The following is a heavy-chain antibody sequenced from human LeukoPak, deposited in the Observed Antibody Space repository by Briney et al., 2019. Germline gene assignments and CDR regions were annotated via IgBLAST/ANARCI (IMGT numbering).Heavy chain of an antibody. CDR1: GFSFSGHW. J-gene: IGHJ4*02. D-gene: IGHD6-6*01. Sequence: GGSLRLSCTASGFSFSGHWMHWARQLPGKGLVWVSCISPTGSTTSYADSVKGRFTVSRDNAKNTLYLQVNNLRAEDTAVYYCARGPNSNWSGLDFWGQGTLLTVSS. CDR2: ISPTGSTT. CDR3: ARGPNSNWSGLDF. V-gene: IGHV3-74*01.